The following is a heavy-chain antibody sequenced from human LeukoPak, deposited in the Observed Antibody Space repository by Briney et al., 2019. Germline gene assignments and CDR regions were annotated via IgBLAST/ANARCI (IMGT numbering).Heavy chain of an antibody. V-gene: IGHV4-38-2*02. Sequence: SETLSFTCTVSGYSISSGYYWGWIRQPPGKGLEWIGSIYHSGSTYYNPSLKSRVTISVDTSKNQFSLKLSSVTAADTAVYYCARGLGDYYGSGENDAFDIWGQGTMVTVSS. CDR2: IYHSGST. CDR1: GYSISSGYY. CDR3: ARGLGDYYGSGENDAFDI. D-gene: IGHD3-10*01. J-gene: IGHJ3*02.